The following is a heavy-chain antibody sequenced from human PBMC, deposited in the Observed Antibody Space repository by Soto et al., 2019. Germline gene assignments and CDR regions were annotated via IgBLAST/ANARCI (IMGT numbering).Heavy chain of an antibody. CDR1: GFTFSSYA. CDR3: AKSEWELLRGVRNNWFDP. Sequence: GGSLRLSCAASGFTFSSYAMSWVRQAPGKGLEWVSAIRGSGGSTYYADSVKGRFTISRDNSKNTLYLQMNSLRAEDTAVYYCAKSEWELLRGVRNNWFDPWGQGTLVTVSS. J-gene: IGHJ5*02. D-gene: IGHD1-26*01. V-gene: IGHV3-23*01. CDR2: IRGSGGST.